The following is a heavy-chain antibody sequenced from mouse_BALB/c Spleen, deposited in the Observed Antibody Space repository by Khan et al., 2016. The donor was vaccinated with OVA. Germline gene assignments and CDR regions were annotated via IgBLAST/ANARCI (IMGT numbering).Heavy chain of an antibody. D-gene: IGHD1-1*01. CDR1: GFTFSTYG. Sequence: EVELVESGGDLVKPEGSLKLSCAASGFTFSTYGMSWVRQTPDKRLEWVATISSGGSYTYYPDSVQGRFTISRDNAKNTLYLQMSSLKSEDTAMFYGARLAYYYGSGGFAYWGQGTLVTVSA. J-gene: IGHJ3*01. CDR3: ARLAYYYGSGGFAY. CDR2: ISSGGSYT. V-gene: IGHV5-6*01.